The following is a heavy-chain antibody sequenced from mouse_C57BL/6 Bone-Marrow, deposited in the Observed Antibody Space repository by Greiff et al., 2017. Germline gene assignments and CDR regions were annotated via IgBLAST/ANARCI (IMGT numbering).Heavy chain of an antibody. CDR1: GFTFSDYG. CDR2: ISNGSSTI. D-gene: IGHD3-2*02. V-gene: IGHV5-17*01. CDR3: ARASQAYYYAMDY. J-gene: IGHJ4*01. Sequence: EVKLVESGGGLVKPGGSLKLSCAASGFTFSDYGMHWVRQAPEKGLEWVAYISNGSSTIYYADTVKGRFTISRDNAKNTLFLQMTSLRSEDTAMYYCARASQAYYYAMDYWGQGTSVTVSS.